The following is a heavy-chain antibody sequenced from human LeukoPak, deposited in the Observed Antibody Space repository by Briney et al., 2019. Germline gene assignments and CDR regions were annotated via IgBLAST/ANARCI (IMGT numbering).Heavy chain of an antibody. V-gene: IGHV4-39*07. J-gene: IGHJ4*02. CDR2: IYYSGST. CDR3: ARVGVSSHDY. CDR1: GGSISSSSYY. Sequence: SETLSLTCTVSGGSISSSSYYWGWIRQPPGKGLEWIGSIYYSGSTNYNPSLKSRVTISVDTSKNQFSLKLSSVTAADTAVYYCARVGVSSHDYWGQGTLVTVSS.